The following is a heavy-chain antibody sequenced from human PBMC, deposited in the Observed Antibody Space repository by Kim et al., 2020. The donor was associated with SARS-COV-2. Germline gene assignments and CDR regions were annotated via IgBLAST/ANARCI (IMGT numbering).Heavy chain of an antibody. CDR3: ARDKIVSDSKDYFDY. J-gene: IGHJ4*02. CDR1: GFTFSSYG. D-gene: IGHD2-21*01. V-gene: IGHV3-33*01. CDR2: IWYDGSNK. Sequence: GGSLRLSCAASGFTFSSYGMHWVRQAPGKGLEWVAVIWYDGSNKYYADSVKGRFTISRDNSKNTLYLQMNSLRAEDTAVYYCARDKIVSDSKDYFDYWGQGTLVTVSS.